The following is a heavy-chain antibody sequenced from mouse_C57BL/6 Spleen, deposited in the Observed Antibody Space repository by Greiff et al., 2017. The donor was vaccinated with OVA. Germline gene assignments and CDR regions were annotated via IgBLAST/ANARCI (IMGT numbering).Heavy chain of an antibody. CDR3: ASGDYDYARFAY. J-gene: IGHJ3*01. Sequence: VQVVESGPGLVAPSQSLSITCTVSGFSLTSYGVDWVRQSPGKGLEWLGVIWGVGSTNYNSALNSRLSISKDNSKGQVFLKMNSLQTDDADMYYCASGDYDYARFAYWGQGTLVTVSA. CDR1: GFSLTSYG. CDR2: IWGVGST. D-gene: IGHD2-4*01. V-gene: IGHV2-6*01.